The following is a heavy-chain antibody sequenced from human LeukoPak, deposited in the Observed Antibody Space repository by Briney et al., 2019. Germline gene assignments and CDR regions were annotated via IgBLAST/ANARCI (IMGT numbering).Heavy chain of an antibody. J-gene: IGHJ6*02. Sequence: PGGSLRLSCSASGFPFSSYAMHWVRQAPGKGLEYVSAISDSGGSTYYADSVKGRFTISRDNSKNTLYLQMNSLRAEDTAVYYCAKDSSMASGDYYYGMDVWGQGTTVTVSS. CDR2: ISDSGGST. CDR1: GFPFSSYA. CDR3: AKDSSMASGDYYYGMDV. D-gene: IGHD2-2*01. V-gene: IGHV3-23*01.